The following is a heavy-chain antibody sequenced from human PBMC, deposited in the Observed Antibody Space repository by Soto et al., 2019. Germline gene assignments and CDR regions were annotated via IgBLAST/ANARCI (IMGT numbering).Heavy chain of an antibody. D-gene: IGHD3-16*01. Sequence: SETLSLTCTVSGGSISSGDYYWSWIRQPPGKGLEWIGYIYYSGSTYYSPSLKSRVTISVDTSKNQFSLKLSSVTAADTAVYYSAGVFMETFVQCSCNHYLSCRGRVTLVTVSS. CDR2: IYYSGST. CDR1: GGSISSGDYY. V-gene: IGHV4-30-4*01. CDR3: AGVFMETFVQCSCNHYLSC. J-gene: IGHJ4*02.